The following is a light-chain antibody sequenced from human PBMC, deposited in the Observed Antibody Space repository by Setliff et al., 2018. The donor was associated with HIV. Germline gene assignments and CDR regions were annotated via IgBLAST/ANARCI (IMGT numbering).Light chain of an antibody. V-gene: IGLV2-14*02. Sequence: QSALTQPASVSGSPGQSITISCTGTSSDVGNYNLVSWYQQHPGKAPKLMISDVSNRPSGVSNRFSGSKSGNTASLTISGLQAEDEADYYCSSYTSSTPLYVFGTGTKVTVL. CDR2: DVS. CDR3: SSYTSSTPLYV. CDR1: SSDVGNYNL. J-gene: IGLJ1*01.